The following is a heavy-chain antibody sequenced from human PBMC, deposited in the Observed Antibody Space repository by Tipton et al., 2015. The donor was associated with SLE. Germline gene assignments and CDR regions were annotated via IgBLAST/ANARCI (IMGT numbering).Heavy chain of an antibody. CDR2: MYYSGIT. CDR1: GGSINFSSHY. J-gene: IGHJ5*02. CDR3: ARDGHNLGGWFDP. Sequence: TLSLTCTVSGGSINFSSHYWGWIRQPPGRGLEWIGSMYYSGITYYNASLKSRVTISADTSKNQISLMLSSVTAADTAVYYCARDGHNLGGWFDPWGQGTQVTVSS. D-gene: IGHD5-24*01. V-gene: IGHV4-39*07.